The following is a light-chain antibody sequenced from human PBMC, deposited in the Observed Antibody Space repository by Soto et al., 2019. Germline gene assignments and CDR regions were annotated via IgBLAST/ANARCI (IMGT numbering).Light chain of an antibody. Sequence: EIVMTQSPATLSVSPGERATLSCRASQSVSGNLAWYQQKPGQAPRLLIYGASTRATAIPARFSGSGSGTEFTLTISSLQSEDFAVYSCQQYNNWPPWTFGQGTKVEIK. CDR2: GAS. J-gene: IGKJ1*01. CDR1: QSVSGN. V-gene: IGKV3-15*01. CDR3: QQYNNWPPWT.